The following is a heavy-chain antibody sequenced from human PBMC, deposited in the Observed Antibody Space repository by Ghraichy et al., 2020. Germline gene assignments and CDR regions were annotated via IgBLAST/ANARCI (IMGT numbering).Heavy chain of an antibody. J-gene: IGHJ2*01. Sequence: ASVKVSCKASGYTFTSYGISWVRQAPGQGLEWMGWISAYNGNTNYAQKLQGRVTMNTDTSTSTAYMELRSLRSDDTAVYYCARDGRSWGSWYFDLWGRGTLVTVSS. CDR2: ISAYNGNT. D-gene: IGHD7-27*01. CDR3: ARDGRSWGSWYFDL. CDR1: GYTFTSYG. V-gene: IGHV1-18*04.